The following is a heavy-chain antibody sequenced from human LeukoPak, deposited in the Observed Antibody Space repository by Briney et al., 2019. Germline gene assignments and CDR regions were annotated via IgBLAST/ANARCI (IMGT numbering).Heavy chain of an antibody. Sequence: PSETLSLTCTASGGSISSNGYYWGWIRQPPGKGLEWIGSIYYSGSTYYNPSLKSRVTISVDTSKNQFSLRLSSVTAADTAVYYCARFGSGSPFDYWGQGALVTVSS. D-gene: IGHD3-10*01. CDR1: GGSISSNGYY. CDR2: IYYSGST. V-gene: IGHV4-39*01. CDR3: ARFGSGSPFDY. J-gene: IGHJ4*02.